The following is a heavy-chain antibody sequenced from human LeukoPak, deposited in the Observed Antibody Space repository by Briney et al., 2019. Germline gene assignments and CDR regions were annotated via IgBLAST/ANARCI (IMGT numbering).Heavy chain of an antibody. CDR2: INHSGST. CDR1: GGSFSGYY. D-gene: IGHD3-22*01. CDR3: ARGGYYDSSGSNWFDP. J-gene: IGHJ5*02. Sequence: SETLSLTCAVYGGSFSGYYWSWIRQPPGRGLEWIREINHSGSTNYNPSLKSRVTISVDTSKNQFSLKLSSVTAADTAVYYCARGGYYDSSGSNWFDPWGQGTLVTVSS. V-gene: IGHV4-34*01.